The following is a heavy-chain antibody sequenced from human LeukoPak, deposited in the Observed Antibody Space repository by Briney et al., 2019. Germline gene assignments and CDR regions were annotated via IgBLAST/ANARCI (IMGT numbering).Heavy chain of an antibody. D-gene: IGHD5-12*01. Sequence: GSLRLSCATSGFTFSSYWMTWVGQAPGKGLEWVANIKQDGTEKYYVDSVKGRFTISRDNPKNSLYLQMNSLRVEDTAVYFCARWLPYDTFDVWGQGTLVSVSS. V-gene: IGHV3-7*05. CDR3: ARWLPYDTFDV. J-gene: IGHJ3*01. CDR1: GFTFSSYW. CDR2: IKQDGTEK.